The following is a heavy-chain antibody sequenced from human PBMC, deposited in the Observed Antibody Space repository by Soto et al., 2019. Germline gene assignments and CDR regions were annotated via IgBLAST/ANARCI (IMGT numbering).Heavy chain of an antibody. Sequence: SETLSLTCTVSGGSISSYYWSWIRQPAGKGMEWIGRIHTTDGTNYNPSLKSRVTMSIGTSNNQFSLKLSSLTAADTAVYYCARALSSAAGLYFDFWGQGTLVTVSS. CDR2: IHTTDGT. V-gene: IGHV4-4*07. D-gene: IGHD6-13*01. J-gene: IGHJ4*02. CDR3: ARALSSAAGLYFDF. CDR1: GGSISSYY.